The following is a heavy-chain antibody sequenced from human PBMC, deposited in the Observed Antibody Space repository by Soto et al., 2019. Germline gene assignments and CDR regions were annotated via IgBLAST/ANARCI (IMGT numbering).Heavy chain of an antibody. J-gene: IGHJ4*02. CDR3: ARIAPAWSYFDY. CDR2: IYYSGST. CDR1: GGSISSYY. V-gene: IGHV4-59*01. D-gene: IGHD2-15*01. Sequence: SETLSLTCTVSGGSISSYYWSWIRQPPGKGLEWIGYIYYSGSTNYNPSPKSRVTISVDTSKNQFSLKLSSVTAADTAVYYCARIAPAWSYFDYWGQGTLVTVSS.